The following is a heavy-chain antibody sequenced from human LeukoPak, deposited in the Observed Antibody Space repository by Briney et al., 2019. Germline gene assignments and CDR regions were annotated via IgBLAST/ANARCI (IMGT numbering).Heavy chain of an antibody. V-gene: IGHV4-34*01. J-gene: IGHJ6*03. CDR3: ARGARWAYYYMDV. Sequence: PSETLSHTCAVYGGSFSGYYWSWIRQPPGKGLEWIGEINHSGSTNYNPSLKSRVTISVDTSKNQFSLKLSSVTAADTAVYYCARGARWAYYYMDVWGKGTTVTVSS. CDR1: GGSFSGYY. CDR2: INHSGST. D-gene: IGHD4-23*01.